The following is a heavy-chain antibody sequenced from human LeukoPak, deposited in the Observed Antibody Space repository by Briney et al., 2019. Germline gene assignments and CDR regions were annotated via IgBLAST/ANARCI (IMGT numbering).Heavy chain of an antibody. CDR3: ARDPGHWFDP. Sequence: PGGSLRLSCAASGFLFSSYAMHWVRQAPGKGLEWVAVISYDGSNKYYADFVKGRFTISRDNSKNTIYLQLNSLRPDDTAVYYCARDPGHWFDPWGQGTLVTVSS. CDR1: GFLFSSYA. J-gene: IGHJ5*02. V-gene: IGHV3-30*04. CDR2: ISYDGSNK.